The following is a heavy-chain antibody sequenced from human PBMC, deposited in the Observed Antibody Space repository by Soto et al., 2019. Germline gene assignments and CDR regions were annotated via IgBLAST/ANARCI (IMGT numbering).Heavy chain of an antibody. CDR2: ISASGVST. J-gene: IGHJ3*02. Sequence: GGSLRLSCAASGFTFSSYAMSWVRQVPGKGLEWVSGISASGVSTYYADSMKGRFTISKDNSKNTLYLQMNSLRAEDTALYYCARRCAVGGAFDIWGQGTMVTVSS. CDR1: GFTFSSYA. V-gene: IGHV3-23*01. CDR3: ARRCAVGGAFDI.